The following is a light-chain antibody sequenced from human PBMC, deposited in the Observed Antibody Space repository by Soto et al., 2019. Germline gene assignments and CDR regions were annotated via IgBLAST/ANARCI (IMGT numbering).Light chain of an antibody. CDR2: DVS. CDR3: QQLNSYPRT. Sequence: DIEMVQSPSALSASVGDTVTITCRASQKSSPWLAWYQQKPGQAPKILIYDVSSLKRGVPSRFRGSGSGTECTLTISRLQPEDFSTFYCQQLNSYPRTFGGGTKVDIK. V-gene: IGKV1-5*01. CDR1: QKSSPW. J-gene: IGKJ4*01.